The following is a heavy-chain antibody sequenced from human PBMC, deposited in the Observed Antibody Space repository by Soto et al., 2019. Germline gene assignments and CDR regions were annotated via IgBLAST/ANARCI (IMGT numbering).Heavy chain of an antibody. V-gene: IGHV3-53*01. D-gene: IGHD3-10*02. J-gene: IGHJ4*02. Sequence: EVQLVESGGGLIQPGGSLRLSCAVSGFTVSNNYMSWVRQAPGKGLEWVSVIYSGGYTANGDSVKGRFTISRDNSKNTFYLQMISRGANDAALFFWAAVRGGGGYWGQGTLVTVSS. CDR1: GFTVSNNY. CDR2: IYSGGYT. CDR3: AAVRGGGGY.